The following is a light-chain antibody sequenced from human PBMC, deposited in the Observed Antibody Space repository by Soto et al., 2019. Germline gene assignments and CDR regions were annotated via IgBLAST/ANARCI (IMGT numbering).Light chain of an antibody. V-gene: IGKV4-1*01. Sequence: DIEMTQSPYSLAVSMGERATINCKSSQSVLYSSNNKNYLAWYQQKPGQPPKLLIYWASTRESGVPDRFSGSGSGTEFTLIISSLQSEDSAVYYCQQYDNWPITFGQGTRLEIK. CDR3: QQYDNWPIT. J-gene: IGKJ5*01. CDR2: WAS. CDR1: QSVLYSSNNKNY.